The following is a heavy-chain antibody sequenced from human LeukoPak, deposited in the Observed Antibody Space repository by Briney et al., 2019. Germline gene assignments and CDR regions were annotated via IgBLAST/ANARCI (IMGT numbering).Heavy chain of an antibody. CDR1: GFTFSNAW. D-gene: IGHD3-22*01. Sequence: PGGSLRLSCAASGFTFSNAWMSWVRQAPGKGLEWVSAISGSGGSTYYADSVKGRFTISRDNSKNTLYLQMNSLRAEDTAVYYCARTYYYDSSGYYFDYWGQGTLVTVSS. CDR2: ISGSGGST. V-gene: IGHV3-23*01. J-gene: IGHJ4*02. CDR3: ARTYYYDSSGYYFDY.